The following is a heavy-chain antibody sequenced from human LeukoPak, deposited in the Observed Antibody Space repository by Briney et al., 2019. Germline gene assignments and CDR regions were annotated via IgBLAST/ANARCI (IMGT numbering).Heavy chain of an antibody. Sequence: GRSLRLSCAASGFTFSSYEMNWVRQAPGKGLEWVSHISSSGNTIYYADSVKGRFTISRDNAKNSLYLQMNSLRVEDTAVYYCARDDLAVADPFDYWGQGTLVTVSS. J-gene: IGHJ4*02. D-gene: IGHD6-19*01. CDR3: ARDDLAVADPFDY. CDR2: ISSSGNTI. CDR1: GFTFSSYE. V-gene: IGHV3-48*03.